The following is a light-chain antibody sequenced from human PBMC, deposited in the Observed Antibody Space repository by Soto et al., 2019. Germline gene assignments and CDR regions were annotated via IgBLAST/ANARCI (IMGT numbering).Light chain of an antibody. J-gene: IGLJ2*01. CDR3: QSYDSSLSAYVV. Sequence: QSALTQPPSVSGAPGQRVTISCTGSSSNIWAGYDVHWYQQLPGTAPKLLIYGNNNRPSGVPDRFSGSKSGTSASLAITGLQAEDEADYYCQSYDSSLSAYVVFGGGTKLTVL. CDR2: GNN. V-gene: IGLV1-40*01. CDR1: SSNIWAGYD.